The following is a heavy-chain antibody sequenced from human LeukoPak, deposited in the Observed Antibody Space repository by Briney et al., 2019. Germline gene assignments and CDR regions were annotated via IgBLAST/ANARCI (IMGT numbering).Heavy chain of an antibody. J-gene: IGHJ3*02. CDR2: IVVGSGNT. D-gene: IGHD2-21*02. CDR1: GYTFTSYY. CDR3: AAERAYCGGDCYSGAFDI. Sequence: SVKVSCKASGYTFTSYYMQWVRQARGQRLEWIGWIVVGSGNTNYAQKFQERVTITRDMSTSTAYMELSSLRSEDTAVYYCAAERAYCGGDCYSGAFDIWGQGTMVTVSS. V-gene: IGHV1-58*02.